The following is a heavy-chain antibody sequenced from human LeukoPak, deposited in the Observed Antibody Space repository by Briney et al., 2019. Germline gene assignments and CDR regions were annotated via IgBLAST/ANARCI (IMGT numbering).Heavy chain of an antibody. Sequence: GGSLRLSCAASGFTFSSYAMHWVRQAPGKGLEWVAVISYDGSNKYYADSVKGRFTISRDNSKNTLYLQMNSLRAEDTAVYYCARDIGWYSSSWYAADYWGQGTLVTVSS. CDR2: ISYDGSNK. D-gene: IGHD6-13*01. CDR1: GFTFSSYA. V-gene: IGHV3-30*04. CDR3: ARDIGWYSSSWYAADY. J-gene: IGHJ4*02.